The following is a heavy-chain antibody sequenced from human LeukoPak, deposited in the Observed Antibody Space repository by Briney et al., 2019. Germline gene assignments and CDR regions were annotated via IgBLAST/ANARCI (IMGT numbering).Heavy chain of an antibody. CDR2: ISGSGGST. CDR3: AKDLKSSDDYVWGSCDY. D-gene: IGHD3-16*01. V-gene: IGHV3-23*01. J-gene: IGHJ4*02. CDR1: GFTFSSYA. Sequence: GGSLRLSCAASGFTFSSYAMSWVRQAPGKGLEWVSAISGSGGSTYYADSVKGRFTISRDNSKNTLYLQMNSLRAEDTAVYYCAKDLKSSDDYVWGSCDYWGREPWSPSPQ.